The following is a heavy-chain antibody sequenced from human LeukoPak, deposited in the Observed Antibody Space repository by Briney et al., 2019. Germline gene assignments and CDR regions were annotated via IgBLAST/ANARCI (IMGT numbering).Heavy chain of an antibody. Sequence: PSETLSLTCTVSGGSISIYYWSWIRQPPGKGLEWIGYIYYSGSTNYNPSLKSRVTISVDTSKNQFSLKLTSVTAADTAVYYCARGVPEYYDFWSGYFYYFDCWGQGTLVIVSS. D-gene: IGHD3-3*01. V-gene: IGHV4-59*01. J-gene: IGHJ4*02. CDR1: GGSISIYY. CDR2: IYYSGST. CDR3: ARGVPEYYDFWSGYFYYFDC.